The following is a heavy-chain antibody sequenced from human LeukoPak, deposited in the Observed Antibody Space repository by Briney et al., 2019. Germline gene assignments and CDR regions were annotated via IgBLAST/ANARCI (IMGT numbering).Heavy chain of an antibody. CDR1: GFTFSSYS. V-gene: IGHV3-21*01. D-gene: IGHD6-19*01. Sequence: GGSLRLSCAASGFTFSSYSMNWVRQAPGKGLEWVSFISSSSNYIYYADSVKGRSTISRDNAKNSLYLQMNSLRAEDTAVYYCARGAVTVGAYYYMDVWGKGTTVTISS. CDR3: ARGAVTVGAYYYMDV. J-gene: IGHJ6*03. CDR2: ISSSSNYI.